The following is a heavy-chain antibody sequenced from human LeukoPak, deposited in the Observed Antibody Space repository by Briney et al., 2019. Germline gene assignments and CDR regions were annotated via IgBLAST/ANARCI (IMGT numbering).Heavy chain of an antibody. CDR2: ISAYNGNT. CDR1: GYTFTSYG. V-gene: IGHV1-18*03. J-gene: IGHJ6*03. CDR3: ARGRNYYYYYYMDV. Sequence: ASVKVSCRASGYTFTSYGISWVRQAPGQGLEWMGWISAYNGNTNYAQKLQGRVTMTTDTSTSTAYMELSGLRSEDMAVYYCARGRNYYYYYYMDVWGKGTTVTVSS.